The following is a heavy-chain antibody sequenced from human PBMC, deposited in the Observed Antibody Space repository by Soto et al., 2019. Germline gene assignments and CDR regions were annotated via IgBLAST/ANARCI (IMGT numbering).Heavy chain of an antibody. Sequence: QVQLVQSGGEVKKPGASLTVSCEASGYTFINYHITWVRQAPGQGLEWMAWINTYNGMTDYAQRFQGRVTMTRDTSTSTAYMELRNLGSDDTAVYFCAKSPRGEMSKDWGQGTLVTVSS. V-gene: IGHV1-18*01. D-gene: IGHD2-21*01. CDR1: GYTFINYH. CDR3: AKSPRGEMSKD. J-gene: IGHJ4*02. CDR2: INTYNGMT.